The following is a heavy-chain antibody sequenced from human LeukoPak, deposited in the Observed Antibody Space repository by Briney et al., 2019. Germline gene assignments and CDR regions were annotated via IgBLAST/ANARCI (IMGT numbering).Heavy chain of an antibody. V-gene: IGHV3-53*01. CDR1: GFSVSNDY. J-gene: IGHJ4*02. CDR3: ARGGIVATITLDY. CDR2: IYSGGTT. D-gene: IGHD5-12*01. Sequence: PGGSLRLSCAASGFSVSNDYMSWVRQAPGKGLEWVSVIYSGGTTYYADSVKGRFTISRDNFKNTLSLQMNSLRAEDTAVYYCARGGIVATITLDYWGQGTLVTVSS.